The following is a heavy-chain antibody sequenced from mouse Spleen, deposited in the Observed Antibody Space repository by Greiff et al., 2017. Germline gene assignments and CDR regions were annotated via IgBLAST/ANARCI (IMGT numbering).Heavy chain of an antibody. CDR3: ARTDGYYVKYFDY. Sequence: EVKLMESGGGLVQPGGSRKLSCAASGFTFSDYGMAWVRQAPGKGPEWVAFISNLAYSIYYADTVTGRFTISRENAKNTLYLEMSSLRSEDTAMYYCARTDGYYVKYFDYWGQGTTLTVSS. V-gene: IGHV5-15*02. J-gene: IGHJ2*01. CDR1: GFTFSDYG. D-gene: IGHD2-3*01. CDR2: ISNLAYSI.